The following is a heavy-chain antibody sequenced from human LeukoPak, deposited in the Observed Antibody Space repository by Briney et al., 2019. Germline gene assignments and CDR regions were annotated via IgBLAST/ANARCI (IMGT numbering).Heavy chain of an antibody. CDR3: ASLRYCSSTSCDIYGMDV. V-gene: IGHV1-69*13. D-gene: IGHD2-2*01. Sequence: SVKVSCKASGGTFSSYAISWVRQAPGQGLEWMGGIIPIFGTANYAQKFQGRVTITADESTSTAYMELSSPRSEDTAAYYCASLRYCSSTSCDIYGMDVWGQGTTVTVSS. J-gene: IGHJ6*02. CDR2: IIPIFGTA. CDR1: GGTFSSYA.